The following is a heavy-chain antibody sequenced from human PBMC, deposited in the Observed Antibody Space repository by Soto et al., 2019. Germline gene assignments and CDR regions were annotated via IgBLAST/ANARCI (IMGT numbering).Heavy chain of an antibody. Sequence: GGSLRLSCAASGFTFSSYAMSWVRQAPGKGLEWVSAISGSGGSTYYADSVKGRFTISRDNSKNTLYLQMNSLRAEDTAVYYCAKHSPYDYVWGSYFDYWGQGTLVTVSS. V-gene: IGHV3-23*01. CDR3: AKHSPYDYVWGSYFDY. J-gene: IGHJ4*02. D-gene: IGHD3-16*01. CDR2: ISGSGGST. CDR1: GFTFSSYA.